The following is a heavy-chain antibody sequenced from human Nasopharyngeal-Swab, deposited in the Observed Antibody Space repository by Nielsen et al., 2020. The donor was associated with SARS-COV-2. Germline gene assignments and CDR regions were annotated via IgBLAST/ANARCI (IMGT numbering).Heavy chain of an antibody. CDR1: GGSFSGYY. CDR2: INHSGST. D-gene: IGHD3-16*01. Sequence: SESLSLTCAVYGGSFSGYYWSWIRQPPGKGLEWIGEINHSGSTNYNPSFKSRVTISVDTSKNQFSLKLSSVTAADTAVYYCARDNRVITFGGTYYGMDVWGQGTTVTVSS. V-gene: IGHV4-34*01. J-gene: IGHJ6*02. CDR3: ARDNRVITFGGTYYGMDV.